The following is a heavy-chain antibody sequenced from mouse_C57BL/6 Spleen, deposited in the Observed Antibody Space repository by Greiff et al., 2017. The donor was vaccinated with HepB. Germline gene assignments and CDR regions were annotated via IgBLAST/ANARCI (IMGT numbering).Heavy chain of an antibody. Sequence: QVQLQQPGAELVKPGASVKLSCKASGYTFTSYWMQWVKQRPGQGLEWIGEIDPSDSYTNYNQKFKGKATLTVDTSSSTAYMQLSSLTSEDSAVYYCARYPTGGYWGQGTTLTVSS. J-gene: IGHJ2*01. CDR2: IDPSDSYT. V-gene: IGHV1-50*01. CDR3: ARYPTGGY. D-gene: IGHD2-10*01. CDR1: GYTFTSYW.